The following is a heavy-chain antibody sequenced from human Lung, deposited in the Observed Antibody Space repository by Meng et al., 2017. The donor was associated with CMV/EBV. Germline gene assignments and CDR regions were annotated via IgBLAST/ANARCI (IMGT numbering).Heavy chain of an antibody. CDR3: ARHYLRGYHYNFQY. CDR2: IFHTGVT. Sequence: VSGGSISSPNYYWGWIRQPPGTGLEWIGSIFHTGVTYYSPSLKSRVSTSMDTLKNQFSLHLSSVTAADTAVYYCARHYLRGYHYNFQYWGQGALVTVS. J-gene: IGHJ4*02. V-gene: IGHV4-39*01. CDR1: GGSISSPNYY. D-gene: IGHD3-22*01.